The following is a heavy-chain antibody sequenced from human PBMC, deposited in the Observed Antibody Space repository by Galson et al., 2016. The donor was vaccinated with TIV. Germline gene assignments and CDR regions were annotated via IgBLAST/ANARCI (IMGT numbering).Heavy chain of an antibody. J-gene: IGHJ4*02. D-gene: IGHD3-22*01. CDR1: GGIFNSYA. CDR2: IIGIFGTA. V-gene: IGHV1-69*06. Sequence: SVKVSCKASGGIFNSYAVSWVRQAPGQGLEWMGGIIGIFGTANYAQKFQGRVTITADKSSSTAYMELSSLRSADTAVYYCARGDTYYESTFDYWGQGTLVTVSS. CDR3: ARGDTYYESTFDY.